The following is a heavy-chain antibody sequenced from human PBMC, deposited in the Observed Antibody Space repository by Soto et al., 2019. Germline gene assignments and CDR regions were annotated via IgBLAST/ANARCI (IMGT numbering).Heavy chain of an antibody. CDR1: GFIFRSYA. D-gene: IGHD5-18*01. Sequence: EVQLLESGGGLVQPGGSLRLSCAASGFIFRSYAMTWVRQAPGKGLERVSGISGSGDSTYYAGAVKGRFTISRDNSKNTLCRQMNSLRYDDGAVYYCANAGGGGFPGLDTFNWFDSWGKAILVSVSS. CDR3: ANAGGGGFPGLDTFNWFDS. V-gene: IGHV3-23*01. J-gene: IGHJ5*01. CDR2: ISGSGDST.